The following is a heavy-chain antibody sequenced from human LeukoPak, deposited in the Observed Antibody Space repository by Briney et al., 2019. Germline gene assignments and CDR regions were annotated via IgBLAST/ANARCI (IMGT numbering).Heavy chain of an antibody. CDR1: GVSISSGSYY. CDR2: IYTSGST. V-gene: IGHV4-61*02. CDR3: ARAATATVTTPHARYYYYYMDV. J-gene: IGHJ6*03. Sequence: PSETLSLTCTASGVSISSGSYYWSWIRQPAGKGLECIGRIYTSGSTNYNPSLKSRVTISVDTSKNQFSLKLSSVTAADTAVYYCARAATATVTTPHARYYYYYMDVWGKGTTVTVSS. D-gene: IGHD4-17*01.